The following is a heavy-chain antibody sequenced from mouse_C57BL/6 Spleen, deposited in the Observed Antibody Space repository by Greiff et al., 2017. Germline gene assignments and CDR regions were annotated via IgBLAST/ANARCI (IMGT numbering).Heavy chain of an antibody. V-gene: IGHV1-80*01. CDR2: IYPGDGDT. J-gene: IGHJ2*01. Sequence: VQLQQSGAELVKPGASVKISCKASGYAFSSYWMNWVKQRPGKGLEWIGQIYPGDGDTNYNGKFKGKATLTADKSSSTAYMQLSSLTSEDSAVYFCARGDYYGSSPTDYWGQGTTLTVSS. D-gene: IGHD1-1*01. CDR1: GYAFSSYW. CDR3: ARGDYYGSSPTDY.